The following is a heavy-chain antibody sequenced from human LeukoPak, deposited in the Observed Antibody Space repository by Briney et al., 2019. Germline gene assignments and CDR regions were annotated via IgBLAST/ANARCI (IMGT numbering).Heavy chain of an antibody. V-gene: IGHV4-39*01. D-gene: IGHD2-15*01. CDR1: GGSISSSSYY. CDR3: ARQYCSGGRCYRYYYYYMDV. J-gene: IGHJ6*03. CDR2: IYYRGST. Sequence: SETLSLTCTVSGGSISSSSYYWGWIRQPPGKGLEWIGSIYYRGSTYYNPSLKSRVTISVDTSKNQFSLKLSPLTAADTSVYYCARQYCSGGRCYRYYYYYMDVWGKGTTVTVSS.